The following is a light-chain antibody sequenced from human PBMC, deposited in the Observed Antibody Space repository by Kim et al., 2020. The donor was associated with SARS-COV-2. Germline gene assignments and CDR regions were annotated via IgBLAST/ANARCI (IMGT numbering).Light chain of an antibody. CDR2: GAS. CDR1: QTVTSNY. J-gene: IGKJ1*01. CDR3: QQYGSSPAT. Sequence: EIVLTQSPGTLSLSPGERATLSCRASQTVTSNYLAWYQQKPGQAPRLLIYGASIRATGISDRFSGSGSGTDFTLTISRLEPEDFAVYYCQQYGSSPATFGQGTKVDIK. V-gene: IGKV3-20*01.